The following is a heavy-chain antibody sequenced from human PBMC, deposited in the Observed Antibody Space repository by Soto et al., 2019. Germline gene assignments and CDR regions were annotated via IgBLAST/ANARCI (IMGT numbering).Heavy chain of an antibody. CDR2: INHSGST. CDR3: ARGPTYYDILTGYYKNKKGAFDI. D-gene: IGHD3-9*01. J-gene: IGHJ3*02. V-gene: IGHV4-34*01. Sequence: QVQLQQWGAGLLKPSETLSLTCAVYGGSFSGYYWSWIRQPPGKGLEWIGEINHSGSTNYNPSLKSRLTISVDTSKIQFALKLSSVTAADTAVYYCARGPTYYDILTGYYKNKKGAFDIWGQGTMVTVSS. CDR1: GGSFSGYY.